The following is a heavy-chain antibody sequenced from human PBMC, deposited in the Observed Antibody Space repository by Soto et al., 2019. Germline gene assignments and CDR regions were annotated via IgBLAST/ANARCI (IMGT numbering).Heavy chain of an antibody. CDR2: ISYDDGNVR. D-gene: IGHD1-26*01. CDR1: GFPFSEYA. CDR3: ARDQVGGYFPHDGFYM. V-gene: IGHV3-30-3*01. Sequence: QEQLVESGGGVVQPGRSLRLSCVASGFPFSEYAMHWVRQAPGKGLEWVAVISYDDGNVRYYADSVQGRFTGSRDKFKNTLFLQMDSVICEDTADYYCARDQVGGYFPHDGFYMWGQVTVVTVSS. J-gene: IGHJ3*02.